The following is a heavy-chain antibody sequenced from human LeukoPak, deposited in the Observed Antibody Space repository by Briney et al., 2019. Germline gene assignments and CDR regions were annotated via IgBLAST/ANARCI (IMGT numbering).Heavy chain of an antibody. J-gene: IGHJ3*02. CDR1: GYSFTSYW. V-gene: IGHV5-51*01. Sequence: GESLKISCTGSGYSFTSYWVGWVRQMPGKGLEWMGIIYPGDSDTRYSPSFQGQVTISADKSISTAYLQWSSLRASDTAMYYCARRVAGSYHDAFDIWGQGTMVTVSS. CDR2: IYPGDSDT. D-gene: IGHD1-26*01. CDR3: ARRVAGSYHDAFDI.